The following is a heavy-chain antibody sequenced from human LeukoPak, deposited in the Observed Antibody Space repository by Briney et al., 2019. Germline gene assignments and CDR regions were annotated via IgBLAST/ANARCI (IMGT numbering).Heavy chain of an antibody. V-gene: IGHV4-34*01. D-gene: IGHD3-3*01. CDR1: GGSFSGYS. CDR3: TRGLRLRFLESLFRFDP. J-gene: IGHJ5*02. CDR2: VNHSGGT. Sequence: PSETLSLTCAVYGGSFSGYSWSWIRQPPGKGLEWIGEVNHSGGTKYNPSLESRVSISIDTSKNQFSLNLTSATAADTAVYFCTRGLRLRFLESLFRFDPWGQGTLVTVSS.